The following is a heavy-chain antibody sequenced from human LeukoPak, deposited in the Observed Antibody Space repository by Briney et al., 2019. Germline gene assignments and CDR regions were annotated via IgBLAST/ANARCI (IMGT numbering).Heavy chain of an antibody. D-gene: IGHD7-27*01. CDR1: GGTFGNYA. CDR2: IIPILEKP. V-gene: IGHV1-69*04. Sequence: ASVKVSCKASGGTFGNYAVSWVRQAPGQGLEWMGRIIPILEKPSYAQRFRGRLTITTDKSTSTVYMELSSLGSEDTAVYYCAREHWDARYFEYWGQGTLVPVSS. J-gene: IGHJ4*02. CDR3: AREHWDARYFEY.